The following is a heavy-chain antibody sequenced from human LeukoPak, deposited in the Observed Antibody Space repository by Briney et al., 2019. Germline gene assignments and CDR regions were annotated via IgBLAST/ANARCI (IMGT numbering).Heavy chain of an antibody. J-gene: IGHJ3*02. CDR1: GGSFSGYY. CDR2: INHSGST. Sequence: SETLSLTCAVYGGSFSGYYWSWIRQPPGEGLEWIGEINHSGSTNYNPSLKSLVTISVDTSKNQFSLKLSSVTAADTAVYYCARLLNIVVVPAKAFDIWGQGTMVTVSS. D-gene: IGHD2-2*01. V-gene: IGHV4-34*01. CDR3: ARLLNIVVVPAKAFDI.